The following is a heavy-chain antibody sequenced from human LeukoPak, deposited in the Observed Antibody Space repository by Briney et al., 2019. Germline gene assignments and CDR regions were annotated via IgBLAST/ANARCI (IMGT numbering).Heavy chain of an antibody. J-gene: IGHJ4*02. CDR1: GYTLTELS. CDR2: FDPEVGET. Sequence: ASVKVSCKVSGYTLTELSMHWVRQAPGKGLEWMGGFDPEVGETIYAQKFQGRVTMTEDTSTDTAYMELSSLRSEDTAVYYCATDSRRWELLREGYYFDYWGQGTLVTVSS. V-gene: IGHV1-24*01. CDR3: ATDSRRWELLREGYYFDY. D-gene: IGHD1-26*01.